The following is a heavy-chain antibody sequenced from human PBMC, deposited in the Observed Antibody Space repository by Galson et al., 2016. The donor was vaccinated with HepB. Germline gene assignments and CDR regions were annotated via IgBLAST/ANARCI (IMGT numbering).Heavy chain of an antibody. Sequence: SVKVSCKVSGGSFSDYAFAWVRQAPGQGLEWMGRVIPMVGMAKYAQKFQGRVTLTADTSTKTAYMEFNSLTSEDTAIYYCARVDCSGSNCYRDYWGQATLVTVS. CDR3: ARVDCSGSNCYRDY. V-gene: IGHV1-69*04. CDR2: VIPMVGMA. J-gene: IGHJ4*02. D-gene: IGHD2-15*01. CDR1: GGSFSDYA.